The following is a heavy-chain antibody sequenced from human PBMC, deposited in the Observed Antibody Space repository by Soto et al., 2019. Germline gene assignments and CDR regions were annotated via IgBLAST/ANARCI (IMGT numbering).Heavy chain of an antibody. V-gene: IGHV3-21*06. CDR1: GFTFTRYS. CDR2: ISSTTNYI. CDR3: ARESEDLTSNFDY. Sequence: GGSLRLSCAASGFTFTRYSMNWVRQAPGKGLEWVSSISSTTNYIYYGDSMKGRFTISRDNAKSSLYLEMNSLRAEDTAVYYCARESEDLTSNFDYWGQGTLVTVSS. J-gene: IGHJ4*02.